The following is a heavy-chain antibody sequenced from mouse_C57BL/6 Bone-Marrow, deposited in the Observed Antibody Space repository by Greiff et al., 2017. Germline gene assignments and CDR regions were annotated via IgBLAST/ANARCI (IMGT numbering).Heavy chain of an antibody. CDR2: IWRGGST. Sequence: VKLVESGPGLVQPSQSLSITCTVSGFSLTSYGVHWVRQSPEKSLEWLGVIWRGGSTDYNAAFMSSMNITKDNSKSQVFFKMNSRQADDTAIYYCAKNDGYYPLDYGGQGTTLTVAS. CDR1: GFSLTSYG. V-gene: IGHV2-5*01. D-gene: IGHD2-3*01. CDR3: AKNDGYYPLDY. J-gene: IGHJ2*01.